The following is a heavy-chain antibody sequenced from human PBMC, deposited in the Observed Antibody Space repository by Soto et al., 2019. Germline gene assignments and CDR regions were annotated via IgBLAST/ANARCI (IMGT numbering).Heavy chain of an antibody. V-gene: IGHV1-3*01. CDR2: INAGNGNR. D-gene: IGHD3-10*01. CDR3: ARGNMPLYYYGSGSYYGWFDP. Sequence: ASVKVSCKASGYTFSSYAMHWVRQAPGQRLEWMGWINAGNGNRKYSQKFQGRVTITRDTSASTAYMELSSLRSEDTAVYYCARGNMPLYYYGSGSYYGWFDPWGQGTLVTVSS. J-gene: IGHJ5*02. CDR1: GYTFSSYA.